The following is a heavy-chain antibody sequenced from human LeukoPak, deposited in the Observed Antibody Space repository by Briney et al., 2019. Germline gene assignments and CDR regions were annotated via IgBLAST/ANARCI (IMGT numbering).Heavy chain of an antibody. J-gene: IGHJ3*02. CDR3: AKDLGAGRYAFDI. CDR1: GFTFSTYG. V-gene: IGHV3-23*01. CDR2: ISGSGAGT. D-gene: IGHD3-10*01. Sequence: QSGGSLRLSCAASGFTFSTYGMSWVRQAPGKGLEWVSAISGSGAGTYYADSVKGRFTISRDNSKNTLYLQMNSLRAEDTAVYYCAKDLGAGRYAFDIWGQGTMVTVSS.